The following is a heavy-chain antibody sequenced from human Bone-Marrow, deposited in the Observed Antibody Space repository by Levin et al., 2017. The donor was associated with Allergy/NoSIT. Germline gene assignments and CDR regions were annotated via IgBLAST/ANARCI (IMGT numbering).Heavy chain of an antibody. CDR1: GFTFSSYA. CDR3: AKDPAGPLDY. CDR2: ISGSGGST. D-gene: IGHD1-1*01. Sequence: PGESLKISCAASGFTFSSYAMSWVRQAPGKGLEWVSAISGSGGSTYYADSVKGRFTISRDNSKNTLYLQMNSLRAEDTAVYYCAKDPAGPLDYWGQGTLVTVSS. V-gene: IGHV3-23*01. J-gene: IGHJ4*02.